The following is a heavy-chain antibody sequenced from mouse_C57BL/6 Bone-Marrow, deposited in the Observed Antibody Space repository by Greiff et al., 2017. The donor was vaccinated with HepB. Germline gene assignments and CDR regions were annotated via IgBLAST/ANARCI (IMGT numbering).Heavy chain of an antibody. CDR2: IDPSDSYT. D-gene: IGHD1-1*01. J-gene: IGHJ3*01. V-gene: IGHV1-50*01. CDR3: ARSHAYYGFAY. CDR1: GYTFTSYW. Sequence: QVQLQQPGAELVKPGASVKLSCKASGYTFTSYWMKWVKQRPGQGLEWIGEIDPSDSYTNYNQKFKGKATLTVDTSSSTAYMQLSSLTSEDSAVYYCARSHAYYGFAYWGQGTLVTVSA.